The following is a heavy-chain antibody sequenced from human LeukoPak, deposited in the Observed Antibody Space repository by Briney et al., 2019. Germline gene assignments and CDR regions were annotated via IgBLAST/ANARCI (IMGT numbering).Heavy chain of an antibody. CDR3: ARTVRGVIMWDY. CDR1: GFSLSPSGMG. CDR2: IDWDDDK. V-gene: IGHV2-70*01. Sequence: SGPPLVKPTQPLTLTCTFSGFSLSPSGMGVTWIRQPPGKALKWLALIDWDDDKYYSTSLKTRLTISKDTSKNQVVLTMTNMDPVDTATYYCARTVRGVIMWDYWGQGTLVTVSS. D-gene: IGHD3-10*01. J-gene: IGHJ4*02.